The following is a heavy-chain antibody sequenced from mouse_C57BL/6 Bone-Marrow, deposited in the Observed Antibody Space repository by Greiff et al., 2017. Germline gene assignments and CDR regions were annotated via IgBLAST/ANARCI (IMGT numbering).Heavy chain of an antibody. J-gene: IGHJ1*03. V-gene: IGHV1-72*01. CDR3: AREEITTASSWGWYFDV. Sequence: VQLQQPGAELVKPGASVKLSCKASGYTFTSSWMHWVKQRPGRGLEWIGRIDPNSGGTKYNEKFKSKATLTVDKPASTAYMQLSSLTSEDSAVYYCAREEITTASSWGWYFDVWGTGTTVTVSS. CDR2: IDPNSGGT. CDR1: GYTFTSSW. D-gene: IGHD1-2*01.